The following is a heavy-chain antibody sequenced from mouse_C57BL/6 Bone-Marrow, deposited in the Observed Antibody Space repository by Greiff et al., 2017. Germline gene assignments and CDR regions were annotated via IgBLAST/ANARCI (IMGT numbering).Heavy chain of an antibody. CDR1: GFTFSSYG. Sequence: EVKVVESGGDLAKPGGSLKLSCAASGFTFSSYGMSLVRQTPDKRLEWVATISSGGSYTYYPDSVKGRFTISSDNAKNTLYLQMSSLKSEDTAMYYCARQGDGNYVYWGQGTTLTVSS. CDR2: ISSGGSYT. CDR3: ARQGDGNYVY. V-gene: IGHV5-6*01. D-gene: IGHD2-1*01. J-gene: IGHJ2*01.